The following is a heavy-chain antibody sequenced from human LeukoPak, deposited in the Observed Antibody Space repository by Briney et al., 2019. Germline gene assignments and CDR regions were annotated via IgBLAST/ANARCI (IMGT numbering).Heavy chain of an antibody. CDR1: GFTFDDYG. Sequence: GGTLRLSCAASGFTFDDYGMSWVRQAPGKGLEWVSGINWNGGSTGYADSVKGRFTISRDNAKTALYLQMNSLRAEDTALYHCARVSRAGNWFDPWGQGTLVSVPS. D-gene: IGHD3-10*01. J-gene: IGHJ5*02. CDR2: INWNGGST. V-gene: IGHV3-20*01. CDR3: ARVSRAGNWFDP.